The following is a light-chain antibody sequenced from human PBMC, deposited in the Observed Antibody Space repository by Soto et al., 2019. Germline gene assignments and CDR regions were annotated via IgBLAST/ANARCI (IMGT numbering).Light chain of an antibody. J-gene: IGKJ2*01. V-gene: IGKV3-11*01. CDR1: QSVSSY. Sequence: EIVLTQSPATLSLSPGARATLSCRASQSVSSYLAWYQQKPGQAPRLLIYEASNRATGIPARFSGSGPGTDFTLAICSLVTDDCALDYYEQRSNWPSTFGQGTKL. CDR2: EAS. CDR3: EQRSNWPST.